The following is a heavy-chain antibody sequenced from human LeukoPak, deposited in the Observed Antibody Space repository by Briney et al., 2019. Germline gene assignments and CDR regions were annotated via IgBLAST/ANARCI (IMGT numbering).Heavy chain of an antibody. D-gene: IGHD2-2*01. V-gene: IGHV4-30-4*01. Sequence: SETLSLTCTVSGGSISSGDYYWSWIRQPPGKGLEWIGYTYYRGSTYYNPSLKSPVTISVDTSKSQFSLKLSSVTAADTAVYYCARAIVVVPAALVRTSYSFDYWGQGTLVTVSS. CDR1: GGSISSGDYY. CDR3: ARAIVVVPAALVRTSYSFDY. J-gene: IGHJ4*02. CDR2: TYYRGST.